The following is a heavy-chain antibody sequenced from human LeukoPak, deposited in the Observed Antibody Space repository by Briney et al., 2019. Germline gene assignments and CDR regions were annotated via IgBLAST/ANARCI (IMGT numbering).Heavy chain of an antibody. CDR1: GGSISSYY. Sequence: PSETLSLTCTVSGGSISSYYWSWIRQPPGKGLEWIGYIYYSGSTNYNPSLKSRVTISVDTSKNQFSLKLSSVTAADTAVYYCARGPYCSGGSCCSGNYYYGMDVWGQGTTVTVSS. V-gene: IGHV4-59*01. D-gene: IGHD2-15*01. J-gene: IGHJ6*02. CDR3: ARGPYCSGGSCCSGNYYYGMDV. CDR2: IYYSGST.